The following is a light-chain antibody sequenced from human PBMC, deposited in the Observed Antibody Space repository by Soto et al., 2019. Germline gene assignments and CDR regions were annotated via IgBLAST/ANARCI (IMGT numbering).Light chain of an antibody. Sequence: AIRMTQSPSSFSASTGDRVTITCRASQGISSYLVWYQQKPGKAPKLLIYAASTLQSGVPSRFSGSGSGTDVTLTISCLQSEDFATYYCQQYYSYPFTFGPGTKVDIK. CDR1: QGISSY. V-gene: IGKV1-8*01. J-gene: IGKJ3*01. CDR3: QQYYSYPFT. CDR2: AAS.